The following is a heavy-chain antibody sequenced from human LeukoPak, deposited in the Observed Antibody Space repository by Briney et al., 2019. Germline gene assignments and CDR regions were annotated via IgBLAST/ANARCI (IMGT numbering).Heavy chain of an antibody. J-gene: IGHJ4*02. D-gene: IGHD4-17*01. Sequence: GGSLRLSCAASGFIFSSYSMIWVRQAPGKGLEWVSSISSSSGYIYYADSVKGRFTISRDNAKNSLYLQMNSLRAEDTAVYYCARADYGDYRREYFFDYWGQGTLVTVSS. CDR3: ARADYGDYRREYFFDY. V-gene: IGHV3-21*06. CDR1: GFIFSSYS. CDR2: ISSSSGYI.